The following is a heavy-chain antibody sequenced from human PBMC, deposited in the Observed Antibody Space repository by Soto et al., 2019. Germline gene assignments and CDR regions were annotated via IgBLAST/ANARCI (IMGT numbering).Heavy chain of an antibody. V-gene: IGHV3-21*01. CDR1: GFTFSSYS. D-gene: IGHD4-17*01. CDR3: ARDTALRWAYGDDGGGYYGMDV. Sequence: EVQLVETGGGLVKPGGSLRLSCAASGFTFSSYSMNWVRQAPGKGLEWVSSISSSSSYIYYADSVKGRFTISRDNAKNSLYLQMNSLRAEDTAVYYCARDTALRWAYGDDGGGYYGMDVWGQGTTVTVSS. J-gene: IGHJ6*02. CDR2: ISSSSSYI.